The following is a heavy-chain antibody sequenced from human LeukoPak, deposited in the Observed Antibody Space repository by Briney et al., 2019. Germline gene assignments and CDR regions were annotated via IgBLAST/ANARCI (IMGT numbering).Heavy chain of an antibody. CDR1: GFTFSNAW. J-gene: IGHJ4*02. Sequence: GGSLRLSCAASGFTFSNAWMSWVRQAPGKGLEWVSYISSSSSAIYYADSVKGRFTISRDNAKNSLYLQMNSLRAEDTAVYYCARDFQAGSWYSSSMDAFDYWGQGTLVTVSS. V-gene: IGHV3-48*01. CDR3: ARDFQAGSWYSSSMDAFDY. D-gene: IGHD6-6*01. CDR2: ISSSSSAI.